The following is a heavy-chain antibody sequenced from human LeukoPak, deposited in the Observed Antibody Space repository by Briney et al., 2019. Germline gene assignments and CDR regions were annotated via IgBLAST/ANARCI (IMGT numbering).Heavy chain of an antibody. J-gene: IGHJ4*02. V-gene: IGHV3-11*04. CDR1: GLNFSVYY. Sequence: PGGSLRLSCITSGLNFSVYYMTWIRQAPGKGLEWVSYISISGTTTYYADSVKGRFTISRDNAKNSLYLQMNSLRAEDTAVYYCARTSWGIAAAGDYWGQGTLVTVSS. CDR3: ARTSWGIAAAGDY. CDR2: ISISGTTT. D-gene: IGHD6-13*01.